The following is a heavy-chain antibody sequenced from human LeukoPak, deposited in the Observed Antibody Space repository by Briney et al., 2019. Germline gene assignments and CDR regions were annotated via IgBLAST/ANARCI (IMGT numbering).Heavy chain of an antibody. CDR3: AKDISSGYYYFDY. CDR1: GFTFGSYA. J-gene: IGHJ4*02. V-gene: IGHV3-23*01. D-gene: IGHD3-22*01. Sequence: PGGSLRLSCAASGFTFGSYAMSWVRQAPGKGLEWVSVISGSGGSTYYAYSGKGRFTISRDNSKNTLYLQMNSLRAEDTAVYYCAKDISSGYYYFDYWGQGTLVTVSS. CDR2: ISGSGGST.